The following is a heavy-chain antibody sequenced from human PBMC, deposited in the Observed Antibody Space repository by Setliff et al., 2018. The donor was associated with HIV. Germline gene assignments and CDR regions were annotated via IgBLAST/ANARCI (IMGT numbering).Heavy chain of an antibody. Sequence: GGSLRLSCAASGFTFSTYAIGWVRQAPGKGLEWVSTIGADRGDKTYYADSVKGRFTISRDNSNNTLYLQMHGLRADDTAVYYCARDRPRRIVVATNLPNAFDVWGHGTLVTVSS. CDR2: IGADRGDKT. CDR1: GFTFSTYA. CDR3: ARDRPRRIVVATNLPNAFDV. V-gene: IGHV3-23*01. D-gene: IGHD2-15*01. J-gene: IGHJ3*01.